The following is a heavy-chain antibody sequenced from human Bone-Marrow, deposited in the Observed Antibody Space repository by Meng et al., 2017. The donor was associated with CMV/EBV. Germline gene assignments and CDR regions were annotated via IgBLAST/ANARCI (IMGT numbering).Heavy chain of an antibody. V-gene: IGHV4-39*01. CDR3: ATAYGSGRESHDY. CDR1: GGSISSSSYY. J-gene: IGHJ4*02. CDR2: IYYSGST. Sequence: SEPLSLTCTVSGGSISSSSYYWGWIRQPPGKGLEWIGSIYYSGSTYYNPSLKSRVTISVDTSKNQFSLKLSSVTAADTAVYYCATAYGSGRESHDYWGQGTLVTVSS. D-gene: IGHD3-10*01.